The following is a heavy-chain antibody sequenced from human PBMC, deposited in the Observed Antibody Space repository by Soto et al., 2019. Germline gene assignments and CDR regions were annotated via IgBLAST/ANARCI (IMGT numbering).Heavy chain of an antibody. D-gene: IGHD2-2*01. CDR3: TKALYCSSTSCYSGGDTFHI. J-gene: IGHJ3*02. CDR1: GFTFSSYA. CDR2: ISGSGGST. Sequence: GGSLRLSCAASGFTFSSYAMSWVRQAPGKGLEWVSAISGSGGSTYYADSVKGRFTISRDNSKNTLYLQMNSLRAEDTAVYYCTKALYCSSTSCYSGGDTFHIWGQGTMVTVSS. V-gene: IGHV3-23*01.